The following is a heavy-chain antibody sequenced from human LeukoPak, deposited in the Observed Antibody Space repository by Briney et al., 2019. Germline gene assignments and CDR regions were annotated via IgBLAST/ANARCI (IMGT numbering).Heavy chain of an antibody. CDR3: ALFSWPYY. Sequence: QPGGSLRLSCAASGFTFSSNWMHWVRQAPGKGLVWVSRIKSDGSSTSYADSVKGRFTISRDNAKNTLYLQINSLRAEDAAVYYCALFSWPYYWGQGTLVTVSS. CDR2: IKSDGSST. CDR1: GFTFSSNW. V-gene: IGHV3-74*01. J-gene: IGHJ4*02.